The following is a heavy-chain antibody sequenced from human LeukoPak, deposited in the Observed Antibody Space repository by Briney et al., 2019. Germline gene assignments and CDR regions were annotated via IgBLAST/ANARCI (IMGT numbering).Heavy chain of an antibody. CDR1: GFTFRNYA. D-gene: IGHD3-16*01. V-gene: IGHV3-23*01. CDR3: ATETGDSPDY. Sequence: GGSLRLSCAASGFTFRNYAMSWVRQAPVKGLEWVSAISGSAVNTYYADSVKGRFTVSRDNSKNTLYLQMNSLRAEDTAVYYCATETGDSPDYWGQGTLVTVSS. J-gene: IGHJ4*02. CDR2: ISGSAVNT.